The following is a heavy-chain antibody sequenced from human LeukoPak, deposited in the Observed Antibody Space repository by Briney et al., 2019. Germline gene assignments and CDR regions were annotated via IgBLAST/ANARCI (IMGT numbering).Heavy chain of an antibody. CDR1: GGSISSGSYY. CDR3: ARDTALYRAFDI. D-gene: IGHD2-15*01. Sequence: SETLSLTCTVSGGSISSGSYYWSWIRQPAGKGLEWIGRIYTSGSTNYNPSLKSRVTISVDTSKNQFSLKLSSVTAADTALYYCARDTALYRAFDIWGQGTMVTVSS. J-gene: IGHJ3*02. V-gene: IGHV4-61*02. CDR2: IYTSGST.